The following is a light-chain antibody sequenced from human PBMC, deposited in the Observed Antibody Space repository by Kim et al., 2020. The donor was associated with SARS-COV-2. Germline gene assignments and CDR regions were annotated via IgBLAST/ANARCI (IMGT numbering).Light chain of an antibody. V-gene: IGLV1-44*01. CDR2: TNN. Sequence: QSVLTQPPSASGTPGQRVTISCSGSSSNIGANNVNWYQQLPGTAPKLLIYTNNQRPSGVPDRFSGSRSGTSASLALSGLQSEDEADYFCAAWDGSLNTWVFGGGTKLTVL. J-gene: IGLJ3*02. CDR3: AAWDGSLNTWV. CDR1: SSNIGANN.